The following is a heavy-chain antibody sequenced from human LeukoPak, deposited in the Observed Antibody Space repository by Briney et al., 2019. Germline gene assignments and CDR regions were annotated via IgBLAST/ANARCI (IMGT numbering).Heavy chain of an antibody. CDR2: IKQDGSEK. V-gene: IGHV3-7*01. CDR1: RFTFSRYW. J-gene: IGHJ4*02. Sequence: PGGSLRLSCAASRFTFSRYWMSWVRQAPGKGREWVANIKQDGSEKYYVDSVKGRFTISRDNAKNSLYLQMNSLRAEDTAVYYSARENEDIVVVSAAMIDYWGQGTLVTVSS. D-gene: IGHD2-2*01. CDR3: ARENEDIVVVSAAMIDY.